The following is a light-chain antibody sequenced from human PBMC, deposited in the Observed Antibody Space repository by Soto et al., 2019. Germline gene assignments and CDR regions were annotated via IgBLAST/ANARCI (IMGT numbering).Light chain of an antibody. J-gene: IGLJ2*01. CDR3: AAWDDSLNGVL. Sequence: QSVLTQSPSASGTPGQRVTISCSGSSSNIGSNLVNWYQQLPGTAPKLLMYSDNQRPSGVPDRFSGSKSGTSASLAISGLQSEDEADYYCAAWDDSLNGVLFGGGTKLTVL. CDR2: SDN. CDR1: SSNIGSNL. V-gene: IGLV1-44*01.